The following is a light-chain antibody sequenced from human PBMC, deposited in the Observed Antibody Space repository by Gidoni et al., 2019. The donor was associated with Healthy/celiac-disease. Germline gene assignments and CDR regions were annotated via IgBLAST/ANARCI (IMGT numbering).Light chain of an antibody. Sequence: EIVMTQSPATLSVSPGERATLACRASQSVSNNLAWYQQKPGQAPRLLIYGASTRATGIPARFSGSGARTEFTRTISSLQSEDFAIYYCQRYSNWPPWTFXQXTKVEIK. CDR1: QSVSNN. CDR3: QRYSNWPPWT. CDR2: GAS. V-gene: IGKV3-15*01. J-gene: IGKJ1*01.